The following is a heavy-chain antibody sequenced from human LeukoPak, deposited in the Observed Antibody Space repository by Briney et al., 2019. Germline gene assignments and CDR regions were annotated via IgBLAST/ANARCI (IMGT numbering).Heavy chain of an antibody. CDR2: ISAYNGNT. CDR3: ARDDSVWFGESSHDY. Sequence: ASVKVSCKASGYTFTSYGISWVRQAPGQGLEWMGWISAYNGNTNYAQKLQGRVTMTTDTSTSTAYMELRSLRSDDTAVYYCARDDSVWFGESSHDYWGQGTLVTVSS. V-gene: IGHV1-18*01. D-gene: IGHD3-10*01. CDR1: GYTFTSYG. J-gene: IGHJ4*02.